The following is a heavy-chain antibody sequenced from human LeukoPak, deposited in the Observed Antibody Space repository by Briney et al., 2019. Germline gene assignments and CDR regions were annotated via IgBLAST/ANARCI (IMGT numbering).Heavy chain of an antibody. D-gene: IGHD6-19*01. J-gene: IGHJ4*02. CDR3: ATIGYSSGWYYFDY. CDR1: GYTFTGYY. CDR2: INPNSGGT. V-gene: IGHV1-2*02. Sequence: ASVKVSCKASGYTFTGYYMHWVRQAPGQGLEWMGWINPNSGGTNYAQKFQGRVTMTGDTSISTAYMELSRLRSDDTAVYYCATIGYSSGWYYFDYWGQGTLVTVSS.